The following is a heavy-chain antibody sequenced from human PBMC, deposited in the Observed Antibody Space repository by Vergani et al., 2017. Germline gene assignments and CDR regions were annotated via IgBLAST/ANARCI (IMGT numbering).Heavy chain of an antibody. CDR3: ARHVGYGDSNYSGDWFDP. V-gene: IGHV4-38-2*01. CDR1: GYSIRSANY. Sequence: QVQLQESGPGLVKPSETLSLTCAVSGYSIRSANYWGWIRQTPGKGLEWIGTIHYGVSTYYNPSFKTPVTISVDTSKNQLFWKLTSVTAADTALYYCARHVGYGDSNYSGDWFDPWGQGNLVTGSS. D-gene: IGHD4-17*01. CDR2: IHYGVST. J-gene: IGHJ5*02.